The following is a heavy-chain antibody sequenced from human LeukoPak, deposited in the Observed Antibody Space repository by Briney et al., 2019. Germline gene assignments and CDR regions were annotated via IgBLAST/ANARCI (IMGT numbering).Heavy chain of an antibody. CDR1: GYTFTTYD. J-gene: IGHJ5*02. Sequence: AAVKVSCKASGYTFTTYDINWVRQATGQGREWRGWMNPNSGNTGYAQKFQGRVTMTRNTSISTAYMELRSLRSEDTAVYYCARGPNKSDGGNSGSAWFDPWGQGTLVTVSS. D-gene: IGHD4-23*01. CDR3: ARGPNKSDGGNSGSAWFDP. V-gene: IGHV1-8*01. CDR2: MNPNSGNT.